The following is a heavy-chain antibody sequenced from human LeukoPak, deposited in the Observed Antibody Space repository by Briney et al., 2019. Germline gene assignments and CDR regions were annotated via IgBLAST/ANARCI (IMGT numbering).Heavy chain of an antibody. V-gene: IGHV4-59*12. D-gene: IGHD3-10*01. J-gene: IGHJ3*02. CDR1: GDSISSYY. Sequence: SETLSLTCTVSGDSISSYYWSWIRQPPGKGLEWIGNIFYSGSTYYSPSLKSRVTISLDTSRNQFSLKLNSVTAADTAVYYCAKSNGYGLVDIWGQGTMVTVSS. CDR3: AKSNGYGLVDI. CDR2: IFYSGST.